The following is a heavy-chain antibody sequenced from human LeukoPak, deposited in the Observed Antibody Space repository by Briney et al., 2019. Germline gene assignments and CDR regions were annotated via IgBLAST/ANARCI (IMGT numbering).Heavy chain of an antibody. CDR2: INPNSGGT. CDR3: ARVTWFGELAWFDP. CDR1: GYTFTGYS. J-gene: IGHJ5*02. D-gene: IGHD3-10*01. Sequence: ASVKVSCKASGYTFTGYSMHWVRQAPGQGLEWMGWINPNSGGTNYAQKFQGRVTMTRDTSISTAYMELSRLRSDDTAVYYCARVTWFGELAWFDPWGQGTLVTVSS. V-gene: IGHV1-2*02.